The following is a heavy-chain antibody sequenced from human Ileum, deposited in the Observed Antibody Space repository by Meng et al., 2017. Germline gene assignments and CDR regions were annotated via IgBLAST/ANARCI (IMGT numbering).Heavy chain of an antibody. Sequence: AHLVEAGGGLVKPRGSLRLSCVGSRSFCDSYDMTWLRQAPGKGPEWVASMGLGHSHGLYADSVIGRFTVSRDNAKTSFFLQMNSLRAEDTAIYYCASDPNWSTTWGQGTLVTVSS. CDR3: ASDPNWSTT. J-gene: IGHJ5*02. CDR1: RSFCDSYD. V-gene: IGHV3-21*04. CDR2: MGLGHSHG.